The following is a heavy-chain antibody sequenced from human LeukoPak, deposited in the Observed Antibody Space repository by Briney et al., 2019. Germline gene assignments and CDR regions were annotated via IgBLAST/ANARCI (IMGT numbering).Heavy chain of an antibody. J-gene: IGHJ4*02. V-gene: IGHV4-4*07. CDR1: GDSMNNYF. Sequence: ASETLSLTCTVSGDSMNNYFWTWLRQPAGKELEWIGRIYSSGTTNYNPSLKRRVTMSVDMTKNQFSLKLTSVTAADTAVYFCAREVRGGSTYLNYWGQGTLVTVSS. CDR3: AREVRGGSTYLNY. CDR2: IYSSGTT. D-gene: IGHD6-25*01.